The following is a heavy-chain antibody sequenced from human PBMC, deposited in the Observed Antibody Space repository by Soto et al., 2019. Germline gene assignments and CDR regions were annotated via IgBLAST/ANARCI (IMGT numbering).Heavy chain of an antibody. CDR2: ISGSGGST. CDR1: GFTFSSYA. D-gene: IGHD2-15*01. V-gene: IGHV3-23*01. J-gene: IGHJ6*02. Sequence: LRLSCAASGFTFSSYAMSWVRQAPGKGLEWVSAISGSGGSTYYADSVKGRFTISRDNSKNTLYLQMNSLRAEDTAVYYCAKVDCSGGSCYSGYYYYGMDVWGQGTTVTVSS. CDR3: AKVDCSGGSCYSGYYYYGMDV.